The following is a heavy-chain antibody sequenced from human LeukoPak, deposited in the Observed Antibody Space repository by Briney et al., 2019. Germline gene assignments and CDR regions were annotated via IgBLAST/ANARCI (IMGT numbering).Heavy chain of an antibody. CDR1: GCSLSTRGKG. Sequence: SGPTLVNPTQTLTLTCTFSGCSLSTRGKGVSWIRQSPGKALEWLSGIDWDEDKYYSTSLKTRLTISKHTSKNQVVLTMTNMDPVDTATYYCARIRWSGSYCDYWGQGTLVTVSS. CDR3: ARIRWSGSYCDY. CDR2: IDWDEDK. D-gene: IGHD1-26*01. J-gene: IGHJ4*02. V-gene: IGHV2-70*11.